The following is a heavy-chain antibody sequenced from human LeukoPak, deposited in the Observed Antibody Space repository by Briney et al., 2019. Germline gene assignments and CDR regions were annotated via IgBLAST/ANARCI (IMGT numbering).Heavy chain of an antibody. V-gene: IGHV3-21*01. D-gene: IGHD3-22*01. CDR1: GFTFSTLD. J-gene: IGHJ4*02. Sequence: GGSLRLSCAASGFTFSTLDFNWVRQAPGRGLEWVSSIDRSGSYIYYADSVKGRFTISRDNAKNSLYLQMDSLRAEDTAVYYWGMRGLTFDWGQGTLVTVSS. CDR2: IDRSGSYI. CDR3: GMRGLTFD.